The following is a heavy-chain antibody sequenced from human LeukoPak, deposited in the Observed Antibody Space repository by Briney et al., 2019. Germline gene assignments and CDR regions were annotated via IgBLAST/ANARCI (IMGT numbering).Heavy chain of an antibody. V-gene: IGHV3-21*01. Sequence: GVSLRLSCAASGFTFSSYSMNWVRQAPGKGLEWVSSISSSSSYIYYADSVKGRFTISRDNAKNSLYLQMNSLRAEDTAVYYCARAYCGGDCYSDTIDYWGQGTLVTVSS. CDR3: ARAYCGGDCYSDTIDY. J-gene: IGHJ4*02. D-gene: IGHD2-21*01. CDR1: GFTFSSYS. CDR2: ISSSSSYI.